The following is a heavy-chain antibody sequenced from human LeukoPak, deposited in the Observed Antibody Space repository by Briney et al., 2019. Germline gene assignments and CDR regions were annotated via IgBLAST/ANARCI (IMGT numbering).Heavy chain of an antibody. Sequence: GGSLRLSCAASGFTFDDYGMSWVRQAPGKGLEWVSGINWNGGSTGYADSVKGRSTISRDNAKNSLYLQMNSLRAEDTALYYCARGVGTTYDFWSGYYDPFGAFDIWGQGTMVTVSS. CDR2: INWNGGST. CDR1: GFTFDDYG. CDR3: ARGVGTTYDFWSGYYDPFGAFDI. D-gene: IGHD3-3*01. V-gene: IGHV3-20*04. J-gene: IGHJ3*02.